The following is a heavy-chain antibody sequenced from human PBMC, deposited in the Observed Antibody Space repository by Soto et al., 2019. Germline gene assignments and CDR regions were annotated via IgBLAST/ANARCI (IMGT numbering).Heavy chain of an antibody. CDR2: IYYSGTT. Sequence: SETLSLTCTVSGGFISSTSYFWGWIRQPPGKGLEWIGNIYYSGTTYYNPSLKSRVTISVDTSKNQFSLKLTSVTAADTAVYYCARDSPYDILTGYYRPPYYYGMDVWGQGTTVTVSS. CDR1: GGFISSTSYF. CDR3: ARDSPYDILTGYYRPPYYYGMDV. D-gene: IGHD3-9*01. V-gene: IGHV4-39*02. J-gene: IGHJ6*02.